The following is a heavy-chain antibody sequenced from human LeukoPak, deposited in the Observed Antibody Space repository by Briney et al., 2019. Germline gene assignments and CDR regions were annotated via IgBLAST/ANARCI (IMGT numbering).Heavy chain of an antibody. V-gene: IGHV3-7*01. CDR2: IKQDGSEK. CDR1: GFTFSSYW. CDR3: ARDIREYYYDSSGYCHDY. D-gene: IGHD3-22*01. J-gene: IGHJ4*02. Sequence: GGSLRLSCAASGFTFSSYWMSWVRQAPGKGLEWVANIKQDGSEKYYVDSVKGRFTISRDNAKNSLYLQMNSLRAEDTAVYYCARDIREYYYDSSGYCHDYWGQGTLVTVSS.